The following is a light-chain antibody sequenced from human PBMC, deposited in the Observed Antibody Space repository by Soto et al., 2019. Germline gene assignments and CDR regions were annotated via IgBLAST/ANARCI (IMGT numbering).Light chain of an antibody. Sequence: EIVLTQSPGTLSLSPGERATLSCRASQSVSSSYLAWYQQKPGQAPRLLIYGVSSRATGIPVRCSCSESWKDFTLTISRREPDDFAVDYCRHWVTSRFTFGPGTKVEI. J-gene: IGKJ3*01. CDR3: RHWVTSRFT. CDR2: GVS. V-gene: IGKV3-20*01. CDR1: QSVSSSY.